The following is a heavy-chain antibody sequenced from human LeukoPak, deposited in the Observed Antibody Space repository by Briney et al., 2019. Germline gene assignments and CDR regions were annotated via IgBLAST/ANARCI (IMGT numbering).Heavy chain of an antibody. CDR3: ANQGYYYDSSGSDY. CDR1: GFTFSSYA. V-gene: IGHV3-23*01. Sequence: GGSLRLSCAASGFTFSSYAMHWVRQAPGKGLEWVSAISGSGGSTYYADSVKGRFTISRDNSKNTLYLQMNSLRAEDTAVYYCANQGYYYDSSGSDYWGQGTLVTVSS. CDR2: ISGSGGST. D-gene: IGHD3-22*01. J-gene: IGHJ4*02.